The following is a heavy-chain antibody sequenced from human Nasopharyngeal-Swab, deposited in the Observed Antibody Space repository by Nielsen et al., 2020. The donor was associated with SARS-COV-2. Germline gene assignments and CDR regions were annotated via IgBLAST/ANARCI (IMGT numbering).Heavy chain of an antibody. CDR3: ARGDRSGSYYPDY. J-gene: IGHJ4*02. CDR2: ISSSSRYI. Sequence: GESLKISCAASGFTFSSYSMNWVRQAPGKGLEWVSSISSSSRYIYYADSVKGRFTISRDNAKNSLYLQMNSLRAEDTAVYYCARGDRSGSYYPDYWGQGTLVTVSS. D-gene: IGHD3-10*01. V-gene: IGHV3-21*01. CDR1: GFTFSSYS.